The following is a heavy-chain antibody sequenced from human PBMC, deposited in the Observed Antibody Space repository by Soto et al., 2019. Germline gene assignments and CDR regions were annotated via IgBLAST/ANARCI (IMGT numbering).Heavy chain of an antibody. D-gene: IGHD3-9*01. J-gene: IGHJ6*02. V-gene: IGHV4-61*03. CDR2: IYHTGST. CDR3: ARDHDICDSPPRSQYYYYGMDV. CDR1: GGSVSSSSYY. Sequence: QLQQSGPGLVKPSETLSLTCTVSGGSVSSSSYYWSWIRQPPGKGLEWIGYIYHTGSTKYNPSLERRVTISVETSKNHFSLKLTSVTTADTAVSYCARDHDICDSPPRSQYYYYGMDVWGQGTTGTVSS.